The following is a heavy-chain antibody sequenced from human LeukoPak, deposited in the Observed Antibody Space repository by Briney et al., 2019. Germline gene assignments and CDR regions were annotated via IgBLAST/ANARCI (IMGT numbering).Heavy chain of an antibody. V-gene: IGHV4-59*01. CDR3: ARDTRSGYSDY. CDR1: GASFSSYY. CDR2: IYYSGST. J-gene: IGHJ4*02. D-gene: IGHD3-3*01. Sequence: NPSETLSLTCTVSGASFSSYYWSWIRQPPGKRLEWIRYIYYSGSTDYNPSLKSRVTISVDTSKNQFSLKLSSVTAADTAVYYCARDTRSGYSDYWGQGTLVTVSS.